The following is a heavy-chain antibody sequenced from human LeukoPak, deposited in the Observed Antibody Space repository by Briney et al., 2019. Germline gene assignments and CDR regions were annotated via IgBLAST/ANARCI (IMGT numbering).Heavy chain of an antibody. CDR2: INPDSGGT. CDR3: ARDRGSSWYVDY. J-gene: IGHJ4*02. V-gene: IGHV1-2*02. Sequence: ASVKVSCKASRDIFTSYYIHWVRQAPGQGLEWMGWINPDSGGTKYAQKFQGRVTMTSDTSISTAYMELTRLRPDDTAVYYCARDRGSSWYVDYWGQGTLVTVSS. CDR1: RDIFTSYY. D-gene: IGHD6-13*01.